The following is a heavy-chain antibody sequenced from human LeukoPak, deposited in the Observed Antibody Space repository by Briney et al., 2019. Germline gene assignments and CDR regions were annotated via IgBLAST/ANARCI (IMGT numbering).Heavy chain of an antibody. D-gene: IGHD4-23*01. V-gene: IGHV1-2*02. CDR1: GYTFTSYA. J-gene: IGHJ4*02. Sequence: GASVKVSCKASGYTFTSYAMNWVRQAPGQGLEWMGWINPNSGGTNYAQKFQGRVTMTRDTSISTAYMELSRLRSDDTAVYYCARATTVVPIDYWGQGTLVTVSS. CDR2: INPNSGGT. CDR3: ARATTVVPIDY.